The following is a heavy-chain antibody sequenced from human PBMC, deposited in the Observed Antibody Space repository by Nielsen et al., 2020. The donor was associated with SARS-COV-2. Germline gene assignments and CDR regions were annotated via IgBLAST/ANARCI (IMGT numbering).Heavy chain of an antibody. CDR3: ARQFSQLGYYYYGLDV. J-gene: IGHJ6*02. CDR1: GFTFSSYD. V-gene: IGHV3-13*04. CDR2: IGAEDET. D-gene: IGHD2-2*01. Sequence: GGSLRLSCAASGFTFSSYDMHWVRQVTGKGLEWVSSIGAEDETYYLGSVKGRFTISRENAKNSLYLQMNSLRPGDTAVYYCARQFSQLGYYYYGLDVWGQGTTVTVSS.